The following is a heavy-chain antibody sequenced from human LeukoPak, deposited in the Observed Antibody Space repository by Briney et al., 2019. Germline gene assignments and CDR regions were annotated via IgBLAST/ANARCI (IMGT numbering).Heavy chain of an antibody. CDR3: AKGPRIAVAGAFDY. Sequence: SETLSLTCTVSGGSISSSSYYWGWIRQPPGKGLEWIGSIYYSGSTYYNPSLKSRVTISVDTSKNQFSLKLSSVTAADTAVYYCAKGPRIAVAGAFDYWGQGTLVTVSS. V-gene: IGHV4-39*07. J-gene: IGHJ4*02. CDR1: GGSISSSSYY. D-gene: IGHD6-19*01. CDR2: IYYSGST.